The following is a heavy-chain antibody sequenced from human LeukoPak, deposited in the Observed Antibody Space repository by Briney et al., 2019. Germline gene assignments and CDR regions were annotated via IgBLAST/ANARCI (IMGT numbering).Heavy chain of an antibody. CDR1: GGSISSYY. CDR2: IYTSGST. V-gene: IGHV4-4*07. Sequence: SETLSLTCTVSGGSISSYYWSWIRQPAGKGLEWIGRIYTSGSTNYNPSLQSRVTMLVDTSKNQFSLKLSSVTAADTAIYYCARAFPNIYGSGLHNWFDPWGQGTLVTVSS. CDR3: ARAFPNIYGSGLHNWFDP. J-gene: IGHJ5*02. D-gene: IGHD3-10*01.